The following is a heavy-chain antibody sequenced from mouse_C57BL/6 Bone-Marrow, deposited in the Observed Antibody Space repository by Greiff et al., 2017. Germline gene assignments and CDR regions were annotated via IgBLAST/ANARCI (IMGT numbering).Heavy chain of an antibody. J-gene: IGHJ4*01. Sequence: QVQLQQSGAELVTPGASVTMSCKASGYTFTTYPIEWMQQNHGKSLEWIGNFHPYNDDTKYNEKFKGKATLTVEKSSSTVYLELSRLTSDDSAVYYCARSHSSSFPYAMHYWGQGPSVTVSS. CDR2: FHPYNDDT. CDR3: ARSHSSSFPYAMHY. CDR1: GYTFTTYP. D-gene: IGHD1-1*01. V-gene: IGHV1-47*01.